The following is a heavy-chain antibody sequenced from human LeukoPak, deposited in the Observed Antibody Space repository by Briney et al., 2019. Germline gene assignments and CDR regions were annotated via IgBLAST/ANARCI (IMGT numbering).Heavy chain of an antibody. CDR2: IWYDGSNK. J-gene: IGHJ4*02. CDR3: ARGRGLGVVSPYFDY. D-gene: IGHD3-3*01. V-gene: IGHV3-33*01. CDR1: GFTFSSYG. Sequence: QAGGSLRLSCAASGFTFSSYGMHWVRQAPGKGLEWVAVIWYDGSNKYYADSVKGRFTISRDNSKNIVSLQMNNLRAEDTAVYYCARGRGLGVVSPYFDYWGQGTLVTVSS.